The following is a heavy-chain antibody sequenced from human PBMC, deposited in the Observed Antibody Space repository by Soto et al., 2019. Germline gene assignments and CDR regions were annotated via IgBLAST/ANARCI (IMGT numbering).Heavy chain of an antibody. CDR2: IYYSGST. D-gene: IGHD2-15*01. V-gene: IGHV4-39*01. CDR1: GDSISSSSSF. Sequence: QLHLQESGPGLVKPSETLSLTCTVSGDSISSSSSFWAWIRQPPEKWLEWIGSIYYSGSTYYNPSHKSRVTISVDTSKNQFSLKLSSVTAADTAIVYCSKQTSTPYNSFDPWGQGTLVTVSS. J-gene: IGHJ5*02. CDR3: SKQTSTPYNSFDP.